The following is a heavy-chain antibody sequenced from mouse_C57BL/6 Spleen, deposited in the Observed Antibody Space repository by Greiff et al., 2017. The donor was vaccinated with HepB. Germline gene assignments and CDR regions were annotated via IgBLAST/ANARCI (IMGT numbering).Heavy chain of an antibody. J-gene: IGHJ2*01. CDR1: GYAFSSSW. CDR3: ARSAITPVPDYFDY. D-gene: IGHD1-1*01. Sequence: QVQLQQSGPELVKPGASVKISCKASGYAFSSSWMNWVKQRPGKGLEWIGRIYPGDGDTNYNGKFKGKATLTADKSSSTAYMQLSSLTSEDSAVYFCARSAITPVPDYFDYWGQGTTLTVSS. CDR2: IYPGDGDT. V-gene: IGHV1-82*01.